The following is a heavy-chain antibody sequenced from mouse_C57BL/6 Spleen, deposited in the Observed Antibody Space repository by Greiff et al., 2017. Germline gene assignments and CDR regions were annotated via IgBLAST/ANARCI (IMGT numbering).Heavy chain of an antibody. J-gene: IGHJ2*01. V-gene: IGHV1-15*01. Sequence: QVQLKQSGAELVRPGASVTLSCKASGYTFTDYEMHWVKQTPVHGLEWIGAIDPETGGTAYNQKFKGKAILTADKSSSTAYMELRSLTSEDSAFYYCTRKDYWGQGTTLTVSS. CDR2: IDPETGGT. CDR1: GYTFTDYE. CDR3: TRKDY.